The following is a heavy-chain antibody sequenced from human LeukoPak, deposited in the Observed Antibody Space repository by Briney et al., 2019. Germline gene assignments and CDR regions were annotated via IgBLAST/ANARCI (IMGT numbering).Heavy chain of an antibody. CDR2: IYYSGST. J-gene: IGHJ6*02. Sequence: PSETLSLICTVSGGSISSGGYYWSWIRQHPGKGLEWIGYIYYSGSTYYNPSLKSRVTISVDTSKNQFSLKLSSVTAADTAVYYCARDSGSYGMDVWGQGTTVTVSS. D-gene: IGHD6-25*01. V-gene: IGHV4-31*03. CDR3: ARDSGSYGMDV. CDR1: GGSISSGGYY.